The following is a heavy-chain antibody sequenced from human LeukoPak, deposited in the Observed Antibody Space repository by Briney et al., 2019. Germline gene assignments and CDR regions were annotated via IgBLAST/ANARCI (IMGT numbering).Heavy chain of an antibody. CDR3: ASLVAGIDY. D-gene: IGHD6-19*01. Sequence: PGGSLRLSCAASWFTVSSKYMSWVRQAPGKGLEWVSVIYSGGSTYYADSVKGRLTISRDNSKNTLYLQMNSLRAEDTAVYYCASLVAGIDYWGQGTLVTVSS. V-gene: IGHV3-53*01. CDR1: WFTVSSKY. CDR2: IYSGGST. J-gene: IGHJ4*02.